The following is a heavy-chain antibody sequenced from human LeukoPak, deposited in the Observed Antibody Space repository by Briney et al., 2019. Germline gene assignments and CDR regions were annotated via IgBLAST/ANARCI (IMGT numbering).Heavy chain of an antibody. CDR2: INHSGST. CDR1: GGSFSGYY. CDR3: ARDYYDFWSGSLYYMDV. Sequence: SETLSLTCAVYGGSFSGYYWSWIRQPPGKGLEWIGEINHSGSTNYNPSLKSRVTISVDTSKNQFSLKLSSVTAADTAVYYCARDYYDFWSGSLYYMDVWGKGTTVTVSS. J-gene: IGHJ6*03. D-gene: IGHD3-3*01. V-gene: IGHV4-34*01.